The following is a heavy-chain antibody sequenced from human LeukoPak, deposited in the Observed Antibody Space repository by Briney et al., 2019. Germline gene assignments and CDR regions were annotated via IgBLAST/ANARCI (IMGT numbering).Heavy chain of an antibody. CDR3: AKDFSHGSGRYGAFDF. CDR2: ISWNSGSI. Sequence: GGSLRLSCAASGFTFDDYAMHWVRQAPGKGLEWVSGISWNSGSIGYADSVKGRFTISRDNAKNSLYLQMNSLRAEDMALYYCAKDFSHGSGRYGAFDFWGQGTMVTVSS. CDR1: GFTFDDYA. D-gene: IGHD6-19*01. J-gene: IGHJ3*01. V-gene: IGHV3-9*03.